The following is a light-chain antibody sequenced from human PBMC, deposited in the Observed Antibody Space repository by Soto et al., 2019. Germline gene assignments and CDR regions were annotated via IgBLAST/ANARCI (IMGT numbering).Light chain of an antibody. V-gene: IGKV3-20*01. CDR3: QQYDSSPKT. J-gene: IGKJ1*01. CDR2: GAS. CDR1: QSVSSSY. Sequence: EMGLTQSPATLSLYQGERATLSCRTSQSVSSSYLAWYQQKPGQAPRLLIYGASSRATGIPDRFSGSGSGTDFTLTISRLEPGDLAVYYCQQYDSSPKTFGQGTKVDSK.